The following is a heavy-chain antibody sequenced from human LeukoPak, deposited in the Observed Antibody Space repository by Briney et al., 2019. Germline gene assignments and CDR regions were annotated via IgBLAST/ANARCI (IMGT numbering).Heavy chain of an antibody. Sequence: GGSLRLSCATSGFSFTDYPMNWVRQAPGKGLKWVSYISRSGSTIYYADSVKGRFPISRDNAKNSLYLQMNSLRVEDTAVYYCARGRPGAFDIWGQGTMVTVSS. CDR1: GFSFTDYP. CDR2: ISRSGSTI. CDR3: ARGRPGAFDI. J-gene: IGHJ3*02. V-gene: IGHV3-48*04.